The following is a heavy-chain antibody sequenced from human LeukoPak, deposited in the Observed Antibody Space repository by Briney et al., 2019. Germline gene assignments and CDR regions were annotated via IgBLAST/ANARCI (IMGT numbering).Heavy chain of an antibody. CDR1: GFSFSSYA. J-gene: IGHJ5*01. CDR3: ARARRSGGITMIRGVEDRGWFDS. V-gene: IGHV3-30*02. CDR2: IRPDGDNK. Sequence: PGGSLRLSCATSGFSFSSYAMSWVRQAPGKGLEWVAFIRPDGDNKYYADSVKGRFTISRDNSKNTLYLQMNSLRAEDTAVHYCARARRSGGITMIRGVEDRGWFDSWGQGTLVTVSS. D-gene: IGHD3-10*01.